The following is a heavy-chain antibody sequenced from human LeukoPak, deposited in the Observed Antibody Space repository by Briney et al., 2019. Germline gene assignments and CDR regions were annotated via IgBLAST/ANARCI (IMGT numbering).Heavy chain of an antibody. J-gene: IGHJ4*02. D-gene: IGHD5-18*01. CDR1: GGTFSSYA. CDR2: IIPIFGTA. CDR3: AARGYSYGYFDY. Sequence: SVEVSCKASGGTFSSYAISWVRQAPRQGLEWMGGIIPIFGTANYAQKFQGRVTITADESTSTAYMELSSLRSEDTAVYYCAARGYSYGYFDYWGQGTLVTVSS. V-gene: IGHV1-69*13.